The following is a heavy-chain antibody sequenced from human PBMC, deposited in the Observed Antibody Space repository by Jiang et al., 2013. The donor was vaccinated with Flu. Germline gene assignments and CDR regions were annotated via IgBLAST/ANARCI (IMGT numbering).Heavy chain of an antibody. J-gene: IGHJ3*02. CDR1: GYSFTSYW. D-gene: IGHD6-6*01. Sequence: GAEVKKPGESLKISCKGSGYSFTSYWIGWVRQMPGKGLEWMGIIYPGDSDTRYSPSFQGQVTISADKSISTAYLQWSSLKASDTAMYYCARQADEYSSFLWAFDIWGQGTMVTVSS. CDR2: IYPGDSDT. CDR3: ARQADEYSSFLWAFDI. V-gene: IGHV5-51*01.